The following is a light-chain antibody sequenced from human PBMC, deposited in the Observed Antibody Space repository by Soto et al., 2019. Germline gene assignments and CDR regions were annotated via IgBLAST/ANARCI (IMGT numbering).Light chain of an antibody. Sequence: DIQMTQSPSTLSASVGDTVTVTCRASQNINNYLNWYQQKPGRAPKLLIYDASNLEAGVPSRFRGSGSGTDFTFTISRLQPEDIATYYCQQYNTYSTFGQGTRLEI. J-gene: IGKJ5*01. CDR3: QQYNTYST. CDR2: DAS. CDR1: QNINNY. V-gene: IGKV1-33*01.